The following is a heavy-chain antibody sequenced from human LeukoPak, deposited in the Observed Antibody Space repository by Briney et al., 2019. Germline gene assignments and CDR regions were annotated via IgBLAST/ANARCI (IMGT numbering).Heavy chain of an antibody. CDR2: INSDGSST. J-gene: IGHJ4*02. CDR3: AKDFRSSSWYGTAY. CDR1: GFTFSSYW. Sequence: GGSLRLSCAASGFTFSSYWMHWVRHAPGKGLVWVSRINSDGSSTSYADSVKGRFTISRDNAKNTLYLQMNSLRAEDTAVYYCAKDFRSSSWYGTAYWGQGTLVTVSS. D-gene: IGHD6-13*01. V-gene: IGHV3-74*01.